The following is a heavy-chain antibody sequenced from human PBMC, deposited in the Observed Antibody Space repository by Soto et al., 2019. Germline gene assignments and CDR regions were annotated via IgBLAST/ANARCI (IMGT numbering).Heavy chain of an antibody. CDR2: VYYNENT. D-gene: IGHD3-10*01. Sequence: SETLSLTCSVSGASINNFAYYWGWIRQPPGKGREWIGTVYYNENTYYNPSLKSRVAISVDTARNQFSLNLRSVTAADTAIYFCERRERYYGSPGWLDRWGQGTLVTVSS. CDR3: ERRERYYGSPGWLDR. J-gene: IGHJ5*01. CDR1: GASINNFAYY. V-gene: IGHV4-39*01.